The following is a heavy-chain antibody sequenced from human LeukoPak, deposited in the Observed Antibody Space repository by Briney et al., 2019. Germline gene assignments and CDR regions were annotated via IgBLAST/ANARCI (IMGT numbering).Heavy chain of an antibody. V-gene: IGHV4-39*01. CDR3: ARDTIGFRASLGLERRAFDP. J-gene: IGHJ5*02. CDR2: IYYSGST. Sequence: ASETLSLTCTVSGGSISSSSYYWGWIRQPPGKGLEWIGSIYYSGSTYYNPSLKSRVTISVDTSKNQFSLKLSSVTAADTAVYYCARDTIGFRASLGLERRAFDPWGQGTLVTVSS. D-gene: IGHD1-1*01. CDR1: GGSISSSSYY.